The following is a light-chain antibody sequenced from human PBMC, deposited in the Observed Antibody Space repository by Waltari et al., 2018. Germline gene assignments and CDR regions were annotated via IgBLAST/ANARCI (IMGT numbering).Light chain of an antibody. CDR2: LNSDGSH. CDR1: SGHSNYV. Sequence: QLVLTQSPSASASLGASVKITCTLSSGHSNYVIAWHQQQPGRGPRYLMRLNSDGSHTKRDGVPERFSGSSSGTERFLIISSLQSEDEADYYCQTWDSGIVVFGGGTKLTVL. CDR3: QTWDSGIVV. J-gene: IGLJ2*01. V-gene: IGLV4-69*02.